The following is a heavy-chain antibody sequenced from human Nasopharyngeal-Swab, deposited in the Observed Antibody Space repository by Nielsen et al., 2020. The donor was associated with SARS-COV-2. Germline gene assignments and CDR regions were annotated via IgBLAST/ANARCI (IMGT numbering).Heavy chain of an antibody. V-gene: IGHV6-1*01. CDR1: GDSVSNDRAA. J-gene: IGHJ3*01. Sequence: SQTLSLTCAISGDSVSNDRAAWSWIRQSPSRGLEWLGRTWYRSKWNYDYATSLSGRLTVSPDTAKNQFSLHLNSVTPDDTAVYYCARIQQQLPGTVRGQGTMVIVSS. CDR3: ARIQQQLPGTV. D-gene: IGHD6-13*01. CDR2: TWYRSKWNY.